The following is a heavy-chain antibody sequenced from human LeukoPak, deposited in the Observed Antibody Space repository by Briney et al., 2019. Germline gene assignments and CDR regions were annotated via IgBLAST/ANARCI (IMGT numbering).Heavy chain of an antibody. CDR3: AKDILAAGLFFDY. D-gene: IGHD6-13*01. J-gene: IGHJ4*02. Sequence: GGSLRLSCAASGFTFSDYYMGWIRQAPGKGLEWVSYISPSVGTVYYADSMKGRFTISRDNAKNSLYLQMNGLRAEDTALYFCAKDILAAGLFFDYWGQGTLVTVSS. V-gene: IGHV3-11*01. CDR1: GFTFSDYY. CDR2: ISPSVGTV.